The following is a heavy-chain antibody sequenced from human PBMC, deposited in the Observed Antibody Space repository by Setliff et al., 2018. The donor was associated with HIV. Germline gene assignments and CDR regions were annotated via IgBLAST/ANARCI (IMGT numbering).Heavy chain of an antibody. CDR3: ATKVYCTNGVCLDAFDI. CDR2: IIPNSGGT. D-gene: IGHD2-8*01. Sequence: GASVKVSCKASGYTFTGNYMHWVRQAPGQGLEWMGRIIPNSGGTNYAQKFQDRVTMTRDTSISTAYMELSRLRSDDTAVYYCATKVYCTNGVCLDAFDIWGQGTTVTVSS. CDR1: GYTFTGNY. J-gene: IGHJ3*02. V-gene: IGHV1-2*06.